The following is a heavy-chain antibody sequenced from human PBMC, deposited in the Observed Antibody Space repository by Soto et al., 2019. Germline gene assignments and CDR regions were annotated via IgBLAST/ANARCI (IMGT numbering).Heavy chain of an antibody. Sequence: QVQLVQSGAEVMTPGASVKVSCKASGYTFSNFGLSWVRQAPGQGLEWMGWISGYNGNTNSAERFQGRATMTTHTSTSTAYMEVRSLTSDDTAVYYCARDKGYGFGWSSSSGMDVWGQGTTVTVSS. J-gene: IGHJ6*02. V-gene: IGHV1-18*01. D-gene: IGHD5-18*01. CDR3: ARDKGYGFGWSSSSGMDV. CDR1: GYTFSNFG. CDR2: ISGYNGNT.